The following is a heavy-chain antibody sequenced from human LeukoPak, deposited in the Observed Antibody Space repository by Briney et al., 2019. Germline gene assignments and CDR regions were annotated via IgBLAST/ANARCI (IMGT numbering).Heavy chain of an antibody. J-gene: IGHJ4*02. D-gene: IGHD4-23*01. CDR1: GGTFSSYA. CDR3: AKDRDYGGTLGY. V-gene: IGHV1-69*05. Sequence: ASVKVSCKASGGTFSSYAISWVRQAPGQGLEWMGRIIPIFGTANYAQKFQGRVTITTDESTSTAYMELSSLRSEDTAVYYCAKDRDYGGTLGYWGQGTLVTVSS. CDR2: IIPIFGTA.